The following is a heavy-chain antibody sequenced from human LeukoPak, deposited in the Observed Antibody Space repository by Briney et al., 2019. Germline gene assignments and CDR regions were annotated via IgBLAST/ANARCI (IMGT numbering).Heavy chain of an antibody. V-gene: IGHV4-34*01. CDR3: ARGPGIAATR. D-gene: IGHD6-13*01. CDR1: GGSFSGYY. Sequence: SETLSLTCAVYGGSFSGYYWSWIRQPPGKGLEWIGEINHSGSTNYNPSLKSRVTISVDTSKNQFSLKLSSVTAADTAVYYCARGPGIAATRWGQGTLVTVSS. CDR2: INHSGST. J-gene: IGHJ4*02.